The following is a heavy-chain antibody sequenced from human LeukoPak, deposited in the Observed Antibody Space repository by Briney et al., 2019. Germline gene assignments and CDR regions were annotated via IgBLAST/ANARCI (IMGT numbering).Heavy chain of an antibody. Sequence: PGGSLRLSCTASGFTFSNYWMTWVRQAPGKGLEWVANIQQDGHQKYYVDSVMGRFSVSRDNTKNSVFLQMNSLRAEDTAVYYCARADCSGGSCYDADTYYYYYYMDVWGKGTTVTVSS. CDR3: ARADCSGGSCYDADTYYYYYYMDV. J-gene: IGHJ6*03. V-gene: IGHV3-7*01. CDR2: IQQDGHQK. D-gene: IGHD2-15*01. CDR1: GFTFSNYW.